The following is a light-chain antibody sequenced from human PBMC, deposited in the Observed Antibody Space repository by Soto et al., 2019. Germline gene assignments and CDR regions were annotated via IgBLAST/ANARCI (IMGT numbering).Light chain of an antibody. CDR2: AAS. CDR3: QQSFSTPWT. Sequence: DIQMTQSPSSLSASVGDRVTITCRASQSISIYLNWYQQKPGKAPNLLIYAASSLQSGVPSRFGGSGSGTDFTLTVSSLQPEDFATYYCQQSFSTPWTFGQGTKVEI. CDR1: QSISIY. V-gene: IGKV1-39*01. J-gene: IGKJ1*01.